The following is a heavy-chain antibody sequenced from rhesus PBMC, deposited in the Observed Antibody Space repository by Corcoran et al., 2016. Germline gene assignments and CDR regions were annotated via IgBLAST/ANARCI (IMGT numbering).Heavy chain of an antibody. CDR3: ARGSYGSNWGRSLDV. J-gene: IGHJ5-2*02. Sequence: QVQLQESGPGLVKPSETLSLPRAGPGAPIRRYWWNGVRQPPGKGLEWIGEINGNSGSTNYNPSLKSRVTISKDASKNQFSLKLSSVTAADTAVYYCARGSYGSNWGRSLDVWGRGVLVTVSS. CDR2: INGNSGST. D-gene: IGHD4-29*01. V-gene: IGHV4-80*01. CDR1: GAPIRRYW.